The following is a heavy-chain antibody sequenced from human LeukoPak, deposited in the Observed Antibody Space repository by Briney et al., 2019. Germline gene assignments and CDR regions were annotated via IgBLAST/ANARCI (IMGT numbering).Heavy chain of an antibody. Sequence: PGGSLRLSCAASGFTFSSYVMHWVRQAPVKGLEWVAVISYDGSNKYYADSVKRRFTISRDNSKNTLYLQMNSLRAEDTAVYDCARGQQLPNLDFDGWGQGTLVTVSS. CDR3: ARGQQLPNLDFDG. D-gene: IGHD6-13*01. V-gene: IGHV3-30*04. CDR2: ISYDGSNK. J-gene: IGHJ4*02. CDR1: GFTFSSYV.